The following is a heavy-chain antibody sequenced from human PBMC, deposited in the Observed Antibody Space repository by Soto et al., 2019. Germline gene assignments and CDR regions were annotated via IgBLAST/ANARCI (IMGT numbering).Heavy chain of an antibody. Sequence: SETLSLTCTVSGGSISSGGSYWSWIRQHPGKGLEWIGYIYSSGDTYYNPSLKSRVTISVDTSKNQFSLKLSSVTAADSAVFYCARGNPRYDSSGYFSDPYFDSWGPGTLVTVPQ. J-gene: IGHJ4*02. V-gene: IGHV4-31*03. CDR2: IYSSGDT. D-gene: IGHD3-22*01. CDR3: ARGNPRYDSSGYFSDPYFDS. CDR1: GGSISSGGSY.